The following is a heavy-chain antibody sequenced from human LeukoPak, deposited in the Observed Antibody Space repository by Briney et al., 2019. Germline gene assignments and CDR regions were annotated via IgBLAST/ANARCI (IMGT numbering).Heavy chain of an antibody. V-gene: IGHV3-30*18. CDR2: ISYDGSNK. D-gene: IGHD6-13*01. J-gene: IGHJ4*02. Sequence: GGSLRLSCAASGFTFSSYGMHWVRQAPGKGLEWVAVISYDGSNKYYADSVKGRFTISRDNSKNTLYLQMNSLRAEDTAVYYCAKDEAAGTEVYYFDYWGQGTLVTVSS. CDR1: GFTFSSYG. CDR3: AKDEAAGTEVYYFDY.